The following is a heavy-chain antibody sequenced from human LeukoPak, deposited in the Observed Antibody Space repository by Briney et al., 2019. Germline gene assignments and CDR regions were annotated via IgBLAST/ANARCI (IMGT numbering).Heavy chain of an antibody. D-gene: IGHD4-23*01. CDR1: GGSISSYY. CDR3: ARAGYGGNSDPFDY. CDR2: IYYSGST. Sequence: SETLSLTCTVSGGSISSYYWSWIRRPPGKGLEWIGYIYYSGSTNYNPSLKSRVTISVDTSKNQFSLKLSSVTAADTAVYYCARAGYGGNSDPFDYWGQGTLVTVSS. J-gene: IGHJ4*02. V-gene: IGHV4-59*01.